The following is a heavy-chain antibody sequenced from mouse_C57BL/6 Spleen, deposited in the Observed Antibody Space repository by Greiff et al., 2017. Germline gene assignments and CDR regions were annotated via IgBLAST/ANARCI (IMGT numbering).Heavy chain of an antibody. J-gene: IGHJ1*03. D-gene: IGHD1-1*01. CDR2: ISYDGSN. Sequence: EVKLQESGPGLVKPSQSLSLTCSVTGYSITSGYYWNWIRQFPGNKLEWMGYISYDGSNNYNPSLKNRISITRDPSKNQFFLKLNSVTTEDTATXYCATDYYGSSYWDFDVWGTGTTVTVSS. CDR1: GYSITSGYY. V-gene: IGHV3-6*01. CDR3: ATDYYGSSYWDFDV.